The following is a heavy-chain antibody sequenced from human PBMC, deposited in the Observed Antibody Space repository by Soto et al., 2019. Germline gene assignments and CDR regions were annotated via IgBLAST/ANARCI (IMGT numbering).Heavy chain of an antibody. V-gene: IGHV1-18*01. CDR2: ISAYNGNT. D-gene: IGHD4-17*01. Sequence: ASVKVSCKASGYTFTSYGISWLRQAPGQGLEWMGWISAYNGNTNYAQKFQGRVTMTTDTSTSTAYMELRSLRSADTAVYYCARDLDYGGNSEASDVWGQGTMVTVSS. J-gene: IGHJ3*01. CDR3: ARDLDYGGNSEASDV. CDR1: GYTFTSYG.